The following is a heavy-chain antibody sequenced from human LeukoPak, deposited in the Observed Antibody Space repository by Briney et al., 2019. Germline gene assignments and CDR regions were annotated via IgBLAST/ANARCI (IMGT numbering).Heavy chain of an antibody. CDR3: ARIPGNDYDWFDP. CDR1: GFTFSSYS. J-gene: IGHJ5*02. V-gene: IGHV3-48*04. D-gene: IGHD1-1*01. CDR2: ISSSGSTI. Sequence: GGSLRLSCTASGFTFSSYSMNWVRQAPGKGLEWVSYISSSGSTIYYADSVKGRFTISRDNAKNSLYLQMNSLRAEDTAVYYCARIPGNDYDWFDPWGQGTLVTVSS.